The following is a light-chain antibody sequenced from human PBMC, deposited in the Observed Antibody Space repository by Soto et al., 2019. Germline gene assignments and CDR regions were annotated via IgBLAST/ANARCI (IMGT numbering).Light chain of an antibody. J-gene: IGKJ4*01. CDR3: QQYKYWPPLT. V-gene: IGKV3D-15*01. CDR1: QSVNIN. Sequence: EIAMTQSPVTLSASPGERVTLSCRASQSVNINLAWYQQRPGQAPRVLIYGASNRASGIPDRFSGSGSGTDFTLTISSLEPDDFALYYCQQYKYWPPLTFGGGTRVEIK. CDR2: GAS.